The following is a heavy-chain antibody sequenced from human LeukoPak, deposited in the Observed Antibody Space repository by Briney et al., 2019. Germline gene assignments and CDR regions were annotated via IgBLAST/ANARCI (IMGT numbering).Heavy chain of an antibody. CDR3: ARAGVTIDY. D-gene: IGHD4-17*01. CDR2: ISSSSSYI. V-gene: IGHV3-21*01. Sequence: SGGSLRLSCAASGFTFSSYSMNWVRQAPGKGLEWVSSISSSSSYIYYADSMKGRFTISRDNAKNSLYLQMNSLRAEDTAVYYCARAGVTIDYWGQGTLVTVSS. J-gene: IGHJ4*02. CDR1: GFTFSSYS.